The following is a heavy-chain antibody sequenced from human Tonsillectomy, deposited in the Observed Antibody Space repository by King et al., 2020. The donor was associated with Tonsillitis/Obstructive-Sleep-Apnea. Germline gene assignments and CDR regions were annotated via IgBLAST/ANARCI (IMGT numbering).Heavy chain of an antibody. J-gene: IGHJ6*03. Sequence: DVQLVESGGGLVQPGGSLRLSCAASGFNFSNYEMNWVRQAPGKGLEWVSYIGGSGRTIYYADSVKADSVKARFSISRDNARNSLYLQMNSLRAEDTAVYYCARRYREFGVIIKDYMDVWGKGTTVTVSS. CDR3: ARRYREFGVIIKDYMDV. CDR2: IGGSGRTI. CDR1: GFNFSNYE. D-gene: IGHD3-3*01. V-gene: IGHV3-48*03.